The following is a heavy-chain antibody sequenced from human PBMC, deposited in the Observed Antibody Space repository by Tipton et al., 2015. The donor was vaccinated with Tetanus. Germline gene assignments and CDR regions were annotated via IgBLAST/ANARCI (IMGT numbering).Heavy chain of an antibody. D-gene: IGHD6-19*01. Sequence: QLVQSGAEVKKPGASVKVSCKASGYTFTHYGVNWVRQAPGQGLEWMGWISPFNNNINYAEKFQGRLTMTTDRSTSTVYMERRSLVSDDTAVYYCARGRGLGPHEFFEHWGQGTLVTVSS. V-gene: IGHV1-18*01. CDR3: ARGRGLGPHEFFEH. J-gene: IGHJ5*02. CDR1: GYTFTHYG. CDR2: ISPFNNNI.